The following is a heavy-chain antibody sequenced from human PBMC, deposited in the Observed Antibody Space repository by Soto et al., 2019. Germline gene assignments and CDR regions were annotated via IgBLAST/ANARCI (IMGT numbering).Heavy chain of an antibody. CDR1: GFTFDDYA. Sequence: EVQLVESGGGLVQPGRSLILSCAASGFTFDDYAMHWVQQVPGKGLEWVSGINWNSGSIGYGESVKGRFAISRDNAKNPLHLQMKSLSAEDTAFYYCVKDESINWYSGHFRHWGQGTLVSVSS. V-gene: IGHV3-9*01. CDR2: INWNSGSI. J-gene: IGHJ1*01. CDR3: VKDESINWYSGHFRH. D-gene: IGHD6-13*01.